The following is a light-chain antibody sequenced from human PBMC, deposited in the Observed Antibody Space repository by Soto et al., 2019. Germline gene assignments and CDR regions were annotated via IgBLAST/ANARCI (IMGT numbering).Light chain of an antibody. V-gene: IGKV3-20*01. CDR1: QGVTSNY. CDR3: QQYGSSSPTT. CDR2: GAS. J-gene: IGKJ5*01. Sequence: EIVLTQSPGTLSLSPGERVTLSCRASQGVTSNYLAWYQQRPGQAPRLLIYGASNRATGIPDRFSGGGSGTDFTLTISRLEPEDFAMYYCQQYGSSSPTTFGQGTRLEIE.